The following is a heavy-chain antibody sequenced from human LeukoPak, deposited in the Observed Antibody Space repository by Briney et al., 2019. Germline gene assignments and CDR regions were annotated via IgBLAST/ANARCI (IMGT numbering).Heavy chain of an antibody. Sequence: PGGSLRLSCAVSGITFSNVWMTWVRQAPGKGLEWVGRIKRESEGETTEYAAAVKGRFTISRDDSQNSLYLQMSTLQSEDTAVYYCTTDHAYWGQGTLVTVSS. V-gene: IGHV3-15*01. J-gene: IGHJ4*02. CDR2: IKRESEGETT. CDR3: TTDHAY. D-gene: IGHD2-21*01. CDR1: GITFSNVW.